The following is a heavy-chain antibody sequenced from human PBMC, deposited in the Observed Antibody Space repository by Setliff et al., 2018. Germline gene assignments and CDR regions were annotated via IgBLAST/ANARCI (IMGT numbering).Heavy chain of an antibody. CDR1: GGSISSGGYY. Sequence: SETLSLTCTVSGGSISSGGYYWSWIRQHPGKGLEWIGYIYYSGSTYYNPSLKSRVTISVDTSKNQFSLKLSSVTAADTAVYYCAGNNAHLEWLFAWFDPWGQGTLVTVSS. CDR2: IYYSGST. V-gene: IGHV4-31*03. D-gene: IGHD3-3*01. J-gene: IGHJ5*02. CDR3: AGNNAHLEWLFAWFDP.